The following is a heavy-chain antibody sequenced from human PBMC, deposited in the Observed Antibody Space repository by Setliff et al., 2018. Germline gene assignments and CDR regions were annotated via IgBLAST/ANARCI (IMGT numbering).Heavy chain of an antibody. V-gene: IGHV3-21*05. CDR2: ISSSSSYI. CDR1: GFTFSTHS. CDR3: ARDGNNWTDLDY. Sequence: GSLRPSSAASGFTFSTHSMNWVRQAPGKGLEWVSYISSSSSYIYYADSVKGRFTISRDNAKNSLYLQMNSLRVEDTALYCCARDGNNWTDLDYWGHGTLVTVSS. J-gene: IGHJ4*01. D-gene: IGHD1-20*01.